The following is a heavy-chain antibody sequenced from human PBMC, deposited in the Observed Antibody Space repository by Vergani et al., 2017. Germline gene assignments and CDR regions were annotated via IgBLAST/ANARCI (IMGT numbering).Heavy chain of an antibody. D-gene: IGHD6-6*01. Sequence: QVQLVQSGAEVKKPGSSVKVSCKASGGTFSSYAISWVRQAAGQGLEWMGGIIPIFGTANYAQKFQGRVTITADESTSTAYMELSSLRSEDTAVYYCASVEYSSSSVHYYYYYMDVWGKGTTVTVSS. V-gene: IGHV1-69*01. CDR2: IIPIFGTA. CDR3: ASVEYSSSSVHYYYYYMDV. J-gene: IGHJ6*03. CDR1: GGTFSSYA.